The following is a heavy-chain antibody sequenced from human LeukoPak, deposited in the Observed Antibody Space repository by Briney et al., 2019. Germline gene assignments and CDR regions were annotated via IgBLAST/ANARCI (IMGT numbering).Heavy chain of an antibody. CDR3: AKDRGGAVAGNKVGFDY. J-gene: IGHJ4*02. V-gene: IGHV3-23*01. Sequence: PGGSLRLSCAASGFTFSSYAMSWVRQAPGRGLEWVSGTSGNGGSTYYADSVKGRLTISRDSSKQTLHLQMNSLRAEDTAVYFCAKDRGGAVAGNKVGFDYWGQGTLVTVSS. CDR2: TSGNGGST. CDR1: GFTFSSYA. D-gene: IGHD6-19*01.